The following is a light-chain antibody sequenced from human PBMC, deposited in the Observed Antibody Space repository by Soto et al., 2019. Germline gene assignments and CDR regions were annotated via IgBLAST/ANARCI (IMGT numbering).Light chain of an antibody. CDR1: SSNVGDNF. CDR2: DNH. V-gene: IGLV1-51*01. Sequence: QSVLTQPPSVSAAPGQRVTISCSGNSSNVGDNFVSWYQQPPEAAPKLLIYDNHKRPSGIPDRFSGSKSGTSATLGITGLQTGDEADYSCATWDGSLSVVVFGGGTKVTVL. J-gene: IGLJ3*02. CDR3: ATWDGSLSVVV.